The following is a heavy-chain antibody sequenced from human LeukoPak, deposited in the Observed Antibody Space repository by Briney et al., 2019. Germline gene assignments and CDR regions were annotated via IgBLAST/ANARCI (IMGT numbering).Heavy chain of an antibody. D-gene: IGHD2-21*02. CDR2: ISGSGGRT. Sequence: GGSLRLSCAASGFTFSSYAMSWVRQAPGKGLEWVSDISGSGGRTYYAESVKGRFTISRDNSKKTLYLQMNSLRAEDTAVYYCAKTRSVYCSSDCSRTHWGQGTLVTVSS. CDR3: AKTRSVYCSSDCSRTH. J-gene: IGHJ4*02. CDR1: GFTFSSYA. V-gene: IGHV3-23*01.